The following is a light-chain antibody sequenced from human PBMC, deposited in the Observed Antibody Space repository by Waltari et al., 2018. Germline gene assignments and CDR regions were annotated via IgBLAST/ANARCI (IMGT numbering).Light chain of an antibody. CDR2: WAS. V-gene: IGKV4-1*01. CDR3: QQYSSTPFT. J-gene: IGKJ3*01. CDR1: QSVIYSSNNKDY. Sequence: DIVMTQSPDSLAVSLGERATINCKSSQSVIYSSNNKDYLAWYQQKPGQPPRLLIHWASTRESGVPDRFSGSGSGTDFTLTISSLQAEDVAVYYCQQYSSTPFTFGPGTKVDIK.